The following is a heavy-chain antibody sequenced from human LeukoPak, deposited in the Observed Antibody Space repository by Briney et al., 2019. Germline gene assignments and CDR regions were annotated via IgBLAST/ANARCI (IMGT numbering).Heavy chain of an antibody. V-gene: IGHV3-30-3*01. CDR3: LVWKHVFDR. CDR1: EFIFSSYA. Sequence: GGSLRLSCVASEFIFSSYAMHWVRQAPGKGLEWVAVISYDGSNKYYADSVKGRFTISRDNSKNTLYLQMNSLRAEDTAVYYCLVWKHVFDRWGQGTLVTVSS. CDR2: ISYDGSNK. D-gene: IGHD5/OR15-5a*01. J-gene: IGHJ5*02.